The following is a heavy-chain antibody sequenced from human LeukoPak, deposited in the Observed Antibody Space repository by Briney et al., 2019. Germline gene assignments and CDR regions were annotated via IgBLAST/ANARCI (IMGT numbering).Heavy chain of an antibody. V-gene: IGHV3-48*04. CDR2: ISSSSSTI. D-gene: IGHD6-19*01. Sequence: GGSLRLSYAASGFTFSSYSMNWVRQAPGKGLEWVSYISSSSSTIYYADSVKGRFTISRDNAKNSLYLQMNSLRAEDTAVYYCARDLAVAGTDYWGQGTLVTVSS. CDR1: GFTFSSYS. J-gene: IGHJ4*02. CDR3: ARDLAVAGTDY.